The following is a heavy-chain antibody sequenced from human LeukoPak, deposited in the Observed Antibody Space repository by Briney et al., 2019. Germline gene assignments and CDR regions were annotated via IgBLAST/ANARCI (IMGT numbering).Heavy chain of an antibody. V-gene: IGHV4-34*01. Sequence: SETLSLTCAVYGGSFSGYYWSWIRQPPGKGLEWIGEINHSGSTNYNPSLKSRVTISVDTSKNQFSLKLSSVTAADTAVYYCAELGITMIGGVWGRGTTVTISS. D-gene: IGHD3-10*02. CDR2: INHSGST. CDR3: AELGITMIGGV. J-gene: IGHJ6*04. CDR1: GGSFSGYY.